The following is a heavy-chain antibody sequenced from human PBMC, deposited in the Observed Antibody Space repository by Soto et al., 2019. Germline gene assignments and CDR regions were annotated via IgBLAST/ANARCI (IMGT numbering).Heavy chain of an antibody. Sequence: PGGSLRLSCSASGFSFSTYWMTWVRQAPGKGLEWVANIKQDGSEKYYVDSVKGRFTIPRDNAKKSLYLQMNSLRAEDTAVYYCARPYYDFWSGYSPLYYWGQGTVVTVSS. J-gene: IGHJ4*02. CDR2: IKQDGSEK. CDR1: GFSFSTYW. CDR3: ARPYYDFWSGYSPLYY. V-gene: IGHV3-7*05. D-gene: IGHD3-3*01.